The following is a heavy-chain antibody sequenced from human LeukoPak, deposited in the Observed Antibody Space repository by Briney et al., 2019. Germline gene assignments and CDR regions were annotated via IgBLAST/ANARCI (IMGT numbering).Heavy chain of an antibody. Sequence: PGRSLRLSCAASGFTFSSYAMHWVRQAPGKGLEWVAVISYDGSNKYYADSVKGRFTISRDNSKNTLYLQMNSLRAEDTAVYYCARDIHSSWPFYYYYYGMDVWGQGTTVTVSS. CDR2: ISYDGSNK. D-gene: IGHD6-13*01. V-gene: IGHV3-30-3*01. CDR3: ARDIHSSWPFYYYYYGMDV. J-gene: IGHJ6*02. CDR1: GFTFSSYA.